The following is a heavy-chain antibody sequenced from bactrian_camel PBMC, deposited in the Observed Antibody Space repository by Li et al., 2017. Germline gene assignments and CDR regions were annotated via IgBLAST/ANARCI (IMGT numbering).Heavy chain of an antibody. Sequence: HVQLVESGGGSVQTGGSLRLSCAVTGMRDSKFCMAWFRQAPGKERVWVAIIARDGRPVLADSVNGRFTITKDTISQTLNLQMNALKPEDSGMYYCAADVRGGSNVCGKPDTWGQGTQVTVSS. J-gene: IGHJ4*01. CDR2: IIARDGRP. CDR1: GMRDSKFC. CDR3: AADVRGGSNVCGKPDT. D-gene: IGHD2*01. V-gene: IGHV3S1*01.